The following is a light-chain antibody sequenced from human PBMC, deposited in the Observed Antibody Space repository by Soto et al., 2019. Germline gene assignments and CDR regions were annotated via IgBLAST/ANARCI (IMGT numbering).Light chain of an antibody. CDR2: EVT. V-gene: IGLV2-8*01. Sequence: QSALTQPPSASGSPGQSVTISCTGTNSDVGNYNYVSWYQQHPGKAPKLMIYEVTKRPSGVPDRFSGSKSGNTASLTVSGLQAEDEADYYCSSYAGSKTLFGGGTKVTVL. CDR3: SSYAGSKTL. CDR1: NSDVGNYNY. J-gene: IGLJ3*02.